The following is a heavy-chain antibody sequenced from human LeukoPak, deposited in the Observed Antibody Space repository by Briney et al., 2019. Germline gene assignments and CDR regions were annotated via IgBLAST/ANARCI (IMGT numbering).Heavy chain of an antibody. CDR2: IIPIFGTA. V-gene: IGHV1-69*06. Sequence: SVKVSCNASADTFSSYAISWLRQAPGQGQEWMGGIIPIFGTANYAQKFQGRVTITADKSTSTAYMELSSLRSEDTAVYYCARDSRSGWPAAWGQGTLVTVSS. CDR3: ARDSRSGWPAA. CDR1: ADTFSSYA. D-gene: IGHD6-19*01. J-gene: IGHJ5*02.